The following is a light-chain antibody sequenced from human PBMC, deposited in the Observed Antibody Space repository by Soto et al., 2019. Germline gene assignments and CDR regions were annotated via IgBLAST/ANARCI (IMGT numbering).Light chain of an antibody. CDR3: CSYVGSTTHVV. J-gene: IGLJ2*01. CDR2: EGG. V-gene: IGLV2-23*01. CDR1: SSDVGSYNL. Sequence: QSVLTQPASVSGSPGQSITISCTGTSSDVGSYNLVSWYRQHPGKAPKLMIYEGGKRPSGVSNRFSGSKSGNTASLTISGLQAEDEADYYCCSYVGSTTHVVLGGGTKLTVL.